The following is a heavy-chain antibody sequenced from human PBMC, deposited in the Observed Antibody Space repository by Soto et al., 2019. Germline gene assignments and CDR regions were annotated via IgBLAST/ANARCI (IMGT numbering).Heavy chain of an antibody. CDR2: IIPIFGTA. CDR1: GGTFSSYA. J-gene: IGHJ5*02. Sequence: QVQLVQSGAEVKKPGSSVKVSCKASGGTFSSYAISWLRQAPGQGLEWMGGIIPIFGTANYAQTFQGRVTITADESTSTAYIELSSLRSEDTAVYYCARAALYCSCGSCYSNWFDPWGQGTLVTVSS. CDR3: ARAALYCSCGSCYSNWFDP. D-gene: IGHD2-15*01. V-gene: IGHV1-69*01.